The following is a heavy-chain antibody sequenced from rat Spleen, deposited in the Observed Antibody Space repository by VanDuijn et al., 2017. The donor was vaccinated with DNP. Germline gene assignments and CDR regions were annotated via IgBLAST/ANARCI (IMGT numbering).Heavy chain of an antibody. CDR2: MRHNGDT. Sequence: QVQLKESGPGLVQPSQTLSLTCTVSGFSLFSNSVHWIRQPPGKGLEWMGRMRHNGDTSYNSALKSRLNISRDTSKSQVFLKVNSLQTEDTAIYFCTRGSDYWGQGVMVTVSS. J-gene: IGHJ2*01. CDR1: GFSLFSNS. CDR3: TRGSDY. V-gene: IGHV2S30*01.